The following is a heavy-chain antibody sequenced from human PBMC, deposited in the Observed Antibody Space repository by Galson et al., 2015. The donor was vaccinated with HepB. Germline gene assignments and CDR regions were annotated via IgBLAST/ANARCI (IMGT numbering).Heavy chain of an antibody. V-gene: IGHV3-23*01. CDR1: GFTFSSYA. Sequence: SLRLSCAASGFTFSSYAMKWIRQAPGKGLEWVSAISGSGGTTYYADSVKGRFTISRDNSKNTLYLQMNSLRGEDTAVYYCAKRDCSSISCLDYWGQGTLVTVSS. J-gene: IGHJ4*02. CDR3: AKRDCSSISCLDY. CDR2: ISGSGGTT. D-gene: IGHD2-2*01.